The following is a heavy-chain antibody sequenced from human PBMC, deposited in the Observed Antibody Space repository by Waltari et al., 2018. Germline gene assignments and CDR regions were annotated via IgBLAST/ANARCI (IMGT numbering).Heavy chain of an antibody. D-gene: IGHD1-26*01. CDR3: ARLDLVGSRYYFDY. V-gene: IGHV4-59*08. CDR2: MYSSGTT. CDR1: GDSVRDSF. J-gene: IGHJ4*02. Sequence: QVQLQESGPGLVKPSETLSLTCTVSGDSVRDSFWSWIRHSPGKGLEWIAYMYSSGTTNYNPSLRSRVTISLDTSKNQVSLKLSSMTAADTAVYYCARLDLVGSRYYFDYWSQGTLVTVSS.